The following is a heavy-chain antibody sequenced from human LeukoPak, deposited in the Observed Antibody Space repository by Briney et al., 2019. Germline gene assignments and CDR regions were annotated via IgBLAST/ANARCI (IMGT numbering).Heavy chain of an antibody. V-gene: IGHV1-2*02. CDR3: ARVKQLVWPDDAFDI. D-gene: IGHD6-13*01. Sequence: GASVKVSCKATGYTFTGYYMHWVRQAPGQGLEWMGWINPNSGGTNYAQKFQGRVTMTRDTSTSTVYMELSSLRSEDTAVYYCARVKQLVWPDDAFDIWGQGTMVTVSS. CDR1: GYTFTGYY. J-gene: IGHJ3*02. CDR2: INPNSGGT.